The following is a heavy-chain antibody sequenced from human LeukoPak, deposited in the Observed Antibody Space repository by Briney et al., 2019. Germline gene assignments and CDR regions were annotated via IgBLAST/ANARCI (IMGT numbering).Heavy chain of an antibody. V-gene: IGHV3-43*02. Sequence: PGGSLRPSCAASGFTFDDYAMHWVRQAPGKGLEWVSLISGDGGSTYYADSVKGRFTISRDNSKNSLYLQMNSLRTEDTALYYCAKGNLNCDFWSGYPCPDYWGQGTLVTVSS. D-gene: IGHD3-3*01. CDR3: AKGNLNCDFWSGYPCPDY. CDR2: ISGDGGST. J-gene: IGHJ4*02. CDR1: GFTFDDYA.